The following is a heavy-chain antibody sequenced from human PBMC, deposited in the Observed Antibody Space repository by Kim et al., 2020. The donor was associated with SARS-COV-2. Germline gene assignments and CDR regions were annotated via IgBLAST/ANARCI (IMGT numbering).Heavy chain of an antibody. J-gene: IGHJ3*02. CDR1: GFTFSSYA. Sequence: GGSLRLSCAASGFTFSSYAMHWVRQAPGKGLEWVAVIWYDGSNKYYADSVKGRFTISRDNSKNTLYLQMNSLRAEDTAVYYCAKSDKWVTATTSDAFDIWGQGTMVTVSS. CDR3: AKSDKWVTATTSDAFDI. V-gene: IGHV3-33*06. CDR2: IWYDGSNK. D-gene: IGHD2-21*02.